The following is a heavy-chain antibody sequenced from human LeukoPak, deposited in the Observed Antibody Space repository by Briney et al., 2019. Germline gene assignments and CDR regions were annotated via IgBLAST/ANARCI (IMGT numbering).Heavy chain of an antibody. CDR2: IYSGGST. CDR1: GFTVSSNY. Sequence: QSGGSLRLSCAASGFTVSSNYMSWVRQAPGKGLEWVSVIYSGGSTYYADSVKGRFTISRDNSKNTLYLQMNSLRAEDTAVYYCAKDRYYDILTGFYRNAYRGQGTLVTVSS. CDR3: AKDRYYDILTGFYRNAY. D-gene: IGHD3-9*01. J-gene: IGHJ4*02. V-gene: IGHV3-53*01.